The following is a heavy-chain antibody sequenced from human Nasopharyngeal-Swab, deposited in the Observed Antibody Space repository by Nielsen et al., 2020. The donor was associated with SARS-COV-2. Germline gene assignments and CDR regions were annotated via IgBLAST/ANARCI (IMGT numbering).Heavy chain of an antibody. CDR2: IYYSGST. CDR1: GGSISSYY. Sequence: SETLSLTCTVSGGSISSYYWSWIRQPPGKGLEWIGYIYYSGSTNYNPSPKSRVTISVDTSKNQFSLKLSSVTAADTAVYYCARDSRSGWLYWGQGTLVTVSS. J-gene: IGHJ4*02. CDR3: ARDSRSGWLY. V-gene: IGHV4-59*01. D-gene: IGHD6-19*01.